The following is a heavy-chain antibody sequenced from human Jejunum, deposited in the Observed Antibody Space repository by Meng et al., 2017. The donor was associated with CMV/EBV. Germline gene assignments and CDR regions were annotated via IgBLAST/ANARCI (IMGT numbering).Heavy chain of an antibody. J-gene: IGHJ4*02. V-gene: IGHV7-4-1*02. CDR1: GYTFMTYG. CDR3: TRGAGAHSSKFDY. Sequence: TTSGYTFMTYGLNWVRAAPGHRLEWMGWINTNTGNPTYAQDFTGRFVFSMDTSVSTAYLQISGLRSEDTAVYYCTRGAGAHSSKFDYWGQGTLVTVSS. D-gene: IGHD6-13*01. CDR2: INTNTGNP.